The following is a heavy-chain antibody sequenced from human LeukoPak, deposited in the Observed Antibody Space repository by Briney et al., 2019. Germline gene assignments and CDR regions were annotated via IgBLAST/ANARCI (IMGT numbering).Heavy chain of an antibody. Sequence: PSETLSLTCTVSGGSIGSYYWSWIRQPPGKGLEWIGYIFYTGSTNYNSSLRSRVTISIDTSKNQFSLKLSSVTAADTAVYHCAGAGFFYDTSGYNDAFDIWGQGTMVTVSS. CDR2: IFYTGST. J-gene: IGHJ3*02. CDR1: GGSIGSYY. D-gene: IGHD3-22*01. CDR3: AGAGFFYDTSGYNDAFDI. V-gene: IGHV4-59*01.